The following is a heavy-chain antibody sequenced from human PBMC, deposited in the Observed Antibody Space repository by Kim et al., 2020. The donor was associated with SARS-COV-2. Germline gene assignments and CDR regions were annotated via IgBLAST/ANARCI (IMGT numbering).Heavy chain of an antibody. CDR1: GFTFSSYG. CDR3: AKDQDYYGSGSPSYYYYGMDV. V-gene: IGHV3-33*06. CDR2: IWYDGSNK. J-gene: IGHJ6*02. D-gene: IGHD3-10*01. Sequence: GGSLRLSCAASGFTFSSYGMHWVRQAPGKGLEWVAVIWYDGSNKYYADSVKGRFTISRDNSKNTLYLQMNSLRAEDTAVYYCAKDQDYYGSGSPSYYYYGMDVWGQGTTVTVSS.